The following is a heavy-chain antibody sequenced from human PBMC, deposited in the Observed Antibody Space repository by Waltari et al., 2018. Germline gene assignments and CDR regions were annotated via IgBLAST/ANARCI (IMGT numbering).Heavy chain of an antibody. V-gene: IGHV4-39*07. CDR2: FSYNGNT. Sequence: QLQMQESGPGLVRPSATLSLTCAVSGGSITTITYFWGWIRQPPGKGLEWIASFSYNGNTYYNPSLKSRVTISGDTSKNQFSLVLTSVTAADTAVYYCARGLGAIYWGHGTLVTVSS. CDR1: GGSITTITYF. D-gene: IGHD2-21*01. CDR3: ARGLGAIY. J-gene: IGHJ4*01.